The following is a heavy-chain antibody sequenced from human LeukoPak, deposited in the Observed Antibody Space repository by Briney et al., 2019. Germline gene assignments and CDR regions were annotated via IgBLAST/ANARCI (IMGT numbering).Heavy chain of an antibody. CDR2: IYSDNT. J-gene: IGHJ4*02. CDR3: AKDAYGGNGGVDY. D-gene: IGHD4-23*01. CDR1: GFTVSSNS. V-gene: IGHV3-66*03. Sequence: PGGSLRLSCTVSGFTVSSNSMSWVRQAPGKGLEGVSFIYSDNTHYSDSVKGRFTISRDNSKNTLYLQMNSLRAEDTAVYYCAKDAYGGNGGVDYWGQGTLVTVSS.